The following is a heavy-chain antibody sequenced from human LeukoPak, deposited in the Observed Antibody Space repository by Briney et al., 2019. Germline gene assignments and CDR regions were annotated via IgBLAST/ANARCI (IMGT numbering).Heavy chain of an antibody. CDR1: GFSFSTYS. CDR3: ARVGPNHDFLTGSLDY. J-gene: IGHJ4*02. V-gene: IGHV3-48*01. D-gene: IGHD3-9*01. CDR2: ISSRSTTI. Sequence: GGSLRLSCAASGFSFSTYSMNWVRQAPGKGLQWVSYISSRSTTIQYADSVKGRFTISRDNAKNSLYLLMNSPRTEDTAVYYCARVGPNHDFLTGSLDYWGQGSLVTVSS.